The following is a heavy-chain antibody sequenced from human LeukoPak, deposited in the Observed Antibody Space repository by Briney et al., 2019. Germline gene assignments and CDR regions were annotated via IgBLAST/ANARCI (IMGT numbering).Heavy chain of an antibody. CDR2: IKQDGSEK. J-gene: IGHJ6*02. CDR3: ARERWSLYSNDYYYYGLDV. D-gene: IGHD3-3*01. Sequence: GGSLRLSGAASGFIFSNYYMNWVRQAPGKGLEWVAHIKQDGSEKNYVDSVKGRFTISRDNAKNSLYLQMNSLRAEDTAVYYCARERWSLYSNDYYYYGLDVWGQGTTVTVSS. CDR1: GFIFSNYY. V-gene: IGHV3-7*01.